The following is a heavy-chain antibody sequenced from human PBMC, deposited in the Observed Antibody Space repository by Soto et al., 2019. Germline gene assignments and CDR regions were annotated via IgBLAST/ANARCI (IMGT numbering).Heavy chain of an antibody. CDR1: GFTFSSYA. J-gene: IGHJ4*02. CDR3: AKAARRYCSSTSCYYFDY. V-gene: IGHV3-23*01. D-gene: IGHD2-2*01. CDR2: ISGSGGST. Sequence: GSLRLSCAASGFTFSSYAMSWVRQAPGKGLEWVSAISGSGGSTYYADSVKGRFTISRDNSKNTLYLQMNSLRAEDTAVYYCAKAARRYCSSTSCYYFDYWGQGTLVTVSS.